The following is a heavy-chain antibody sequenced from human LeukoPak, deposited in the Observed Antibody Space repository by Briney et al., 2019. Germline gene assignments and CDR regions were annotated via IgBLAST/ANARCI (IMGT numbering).Heavy chain of an antibody. CDR2: IVLGSGNT. D-gene: IGHD3-3*01. CDR1: GFTFHTSA. V-gene: IGHV1-58*02. J-gene: IGHJ5*02. Sequence: TSVKVSCKASGFTFHTSAMQWVRQARGQRLEGIGWIVLGSGNTVYSHKFHDRIIITRDMSTSTVYMELDSLASEDTAVYYCAAQRGASLHDFWSTRLFDPWGQGTLVTVSS. CDR3: AAQRGASLHDFWSTRLFDP.